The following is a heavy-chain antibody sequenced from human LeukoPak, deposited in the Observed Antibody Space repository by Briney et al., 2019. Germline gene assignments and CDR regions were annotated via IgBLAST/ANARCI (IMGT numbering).Heavy chain of an antibody. Sequence: SVKVSCKASGFTFTSSAMQWVRQVRGQRLEWIGWIVVGSGNTNYAQKFQERVTITRDMSTSTAYMELSSLRSEDTAVYYCAALTIVGATPPLDYWGQGTLVTVSS. CDR1: GFTFTSSA. J-gene: IGHJ4*02. CDR2: IVVGSGNT. D-gene: IGHD1-26*01. CDR3: AALTIVGATPPLDY. V-gene: IGHV1-58*02.